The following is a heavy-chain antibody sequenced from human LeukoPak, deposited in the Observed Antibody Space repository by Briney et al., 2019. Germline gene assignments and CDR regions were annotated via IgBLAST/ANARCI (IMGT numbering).Heavy chain of an antibody. CDR2: IYYSGSI. J-gene: IGHJ4*02. V-gene: IGHV4-39*01. CDR3: ARITVVTTDY. D-gene: IGHD4-23*01. Sequence: SETLSLTCTVSGGSISSRSYYWGWIRQPPGKGLEWIGSIYYSGSIYYNPSLQSRVTISVDTSKNQFSLKLTSVTASDTAVYYCARITVVTTDYWGQGTLVTVSS. CDR1: GGSISSRSYY.